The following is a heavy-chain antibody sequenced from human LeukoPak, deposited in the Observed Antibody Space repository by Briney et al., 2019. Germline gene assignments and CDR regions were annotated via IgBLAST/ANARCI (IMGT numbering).Heavy chain of an antibody. CDR3: ASGAPSYCSGGGCYRGFDY. Sequence: ASVKVSCKASGYTFTGYYMHWVRQAPGQGLEWMGRINPNSGGTNYAQKFQGRVTMTRDTSISTAYMELSRLRSDDTAVYYCASGAPSYCSGGGCYRGFDYWGQGTLVTVSS. D-gene: IGHD2-15*01. CDR1: GYTFTGYY. V-gene: IGHV1-2*06. CDR2: INPNSGGT. J-gene: IGHJ4*02.